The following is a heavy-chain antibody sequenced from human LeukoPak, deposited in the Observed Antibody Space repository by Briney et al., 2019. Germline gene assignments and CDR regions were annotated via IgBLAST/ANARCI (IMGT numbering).Heavy chain of an antibody. CDR1: GFTFSSYW. V-gene: IGHV3-74*01. D-gene: IGHD6-6*01. CDR2: INSDGSIT. J-gene: IGHJ4*02. CDR3: ARGNSHSSSSWY. Sequence: GGSLRLSCATSGFTFSSYWMHWVRQVPGRGLVWVSRINSDGSITDYADCVKGRFTIARDTAQNSLYLQMNSLRAEDTAVYYCARGNSHSSSSWYWGQGTLVTVSS.